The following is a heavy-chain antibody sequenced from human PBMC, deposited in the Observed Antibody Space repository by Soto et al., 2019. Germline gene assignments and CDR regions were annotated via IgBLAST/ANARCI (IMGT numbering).Heavy chain of an antibody. V-gene: IGHV3-23*01. CDR1: GFTFSNYG. CDR2: MSGSGDDA. Sequence: SLRLSCAASGFTFSNYGMSWVRQAPGKGLEWVSVMSGSGDDAYYADSVEGRFTISRDNSKNMLYLQMNSLRAEDTAVYFCAKKVTIYAVDPADYWGQGTQVTVSS. CDR3: AKKVTIYAVDPADY. J-gene: IGHJ4*02. D-gene: IGHD3-3*01.